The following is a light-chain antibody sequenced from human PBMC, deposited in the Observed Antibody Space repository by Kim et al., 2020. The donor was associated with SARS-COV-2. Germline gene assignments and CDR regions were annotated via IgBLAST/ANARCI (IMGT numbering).Light chain of an antibody. CDR1: KLGYNY. CDR2: QDT. J-gene: IGLJ2*01. V-gene: IGLV3-1*01. CDR3: QAWDSSTAV. Sequence: ESPGQTASITCSGDKLGYNYAYWYQQKPGRSPVLVIYQDTKRPSGIPERFSGSNSGNTATLTISGTQTMDEADYYCQAWDSSTAVFGGGTQLTVL.